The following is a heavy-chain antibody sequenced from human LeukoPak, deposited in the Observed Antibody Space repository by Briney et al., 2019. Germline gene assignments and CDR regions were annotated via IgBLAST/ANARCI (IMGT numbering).Heavy chain of an antibody. CDR1: GGSISSSSYY. CDR3: ARVMVRGNGNWFDP. D-gene: IGHD3-10*01. V-gene: IGHV4-39*01. J-gene: IGHJ5*02. CDR2: IYYSGST. Sequence: SETQSLTCTVSGGSISSSSYYWGWIRQPPGKGLEWIGSIYYSGSTYYNPSLKSRVTISVDTSKNQFSLKLSSVTAADTAVYYCARVMVRGNGNWFDPWGQGTLVTVSS.